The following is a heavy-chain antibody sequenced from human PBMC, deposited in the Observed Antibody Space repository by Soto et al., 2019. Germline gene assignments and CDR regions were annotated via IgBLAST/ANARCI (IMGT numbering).Heavy chain of an antibody. CDR2: ISISSSYI. V-gene: IGHV3-21*01. CDR1: GFTFSSYS. Sequence: GGSLRLSCAASGFTFSSYSMNWVRQAPGKGLEWVSSISISSSYIYYADSVKGRSTISRDNAQNSLYLQMNSLRAEDTAVYYCAREKRGDYKNPHDYWGQGTLVTVSS. J-gene: IGHJ4*02. D-gene: IGHD4-17*01. CDR3: AREKRGDYKNPHDY.